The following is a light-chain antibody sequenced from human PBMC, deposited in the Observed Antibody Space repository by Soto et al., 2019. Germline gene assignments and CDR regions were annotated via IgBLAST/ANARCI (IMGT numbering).Light chain of an antibody. J-gene: IGLJ1*01. CDR2: EVS. CDR3: SSFTSSSTFV. Sequence: QSVLTQPAAVSGSPGQSITISCTGTSSDVGGYNYVSWYQQYPGKAPKLMIYEVSNRPSGVSNRFSGSKSGNTASLTISGPQAEDEADYYCSSFTSSSTFVFGTGTKVTVL. V-gene: IGLV2-14*01. CDR1: SSDVGGYNY.